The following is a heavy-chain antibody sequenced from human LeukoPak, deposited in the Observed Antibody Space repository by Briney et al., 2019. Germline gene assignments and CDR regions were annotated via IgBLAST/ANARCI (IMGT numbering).Heavy chain of an antibody. CDR2: TYYRSKWYN. D-gene: IGHD1-26*01. CDR1: GDSVSSSSTA. Sequence: SQTLSLTCVISGDSVSSSSTAWNWIRQSPSRGLGWLGRTYYRSKWYNDYAVSVKSRITINPDTSKNQFSLQLNSVTPEDTAVYYCAGGLLRGPGFDPWGQGTLVTVSS. CDR3: AGGLLRGPGFDP. J-gene: IGHJ5*02. V-gene: IGHV6-1*01.